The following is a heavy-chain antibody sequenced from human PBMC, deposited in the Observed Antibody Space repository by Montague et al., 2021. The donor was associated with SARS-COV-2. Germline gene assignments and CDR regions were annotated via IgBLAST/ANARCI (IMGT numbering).Heavy chain of an antibody. Sequence: TLSLTCTVSGGSVTSTTYYWSWFRQRPGRGLEWVGFIYSSGSTAYSPSPENRLTMSIDTSKNQFSLRLTSATAADTAVYYCAKGSGYPWGRGTRVAVSS. D-gene: IGHD6-25*01. CDR3: AKGSGYP. CDR1: GGSVTSTTYY. CDR2: IYSSGST. V-gene: IGHV4-31*03. J-gene: IGHJ2*01.